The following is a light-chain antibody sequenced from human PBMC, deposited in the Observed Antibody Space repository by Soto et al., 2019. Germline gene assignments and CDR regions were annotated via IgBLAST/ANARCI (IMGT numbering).Light chain of an antibody. CDR2: KAS. Sequence: DIQMTQSPSTLSASVGDRVTITFRASQSISSWLAWYQQKPGKDPKLLIYKASSLESGVPSRFSGSGSGTEFTLTISSLQPDDFATYYCKQYNSYSRTFGQGTKVDIK. J-gene: IGKJ1*01. CDR3: KQYNSYSRT. CDR1: QSISSW. V-gene: IGKV1-5*03.